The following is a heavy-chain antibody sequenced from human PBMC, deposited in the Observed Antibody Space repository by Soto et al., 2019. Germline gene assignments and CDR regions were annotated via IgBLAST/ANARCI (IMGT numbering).Heavy chain of an antibody. CDR1: GDSISNFY. Sequence: SETLSLTCTVSGDSISNFYWSWVRQPTGKGLESLGRISARGTTNYNPSLQSRVAMSLDTSKNQFSLGLTSLSAADTAVYFCARGMGRYFDLWGRGTLVTVSA. D-gene: IGHD2-8*01. CDR3: ARGMGRYFDL. V-gene: IGHV4-4*07. J-gene: IGHJ2*01. CDR2: ISARGTT.